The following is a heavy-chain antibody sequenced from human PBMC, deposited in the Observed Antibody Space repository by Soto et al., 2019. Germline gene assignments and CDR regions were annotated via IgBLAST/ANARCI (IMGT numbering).Heavy chain of an antibody. CDR2: IGGTDGDSDGVP. J-gene: IGHJ3*01. CDR1: GFILNNYA. CDR3: VKRGRNWGAFAF. D-gene: IGHD7-27*01. Sequence: VQLLESGGDFVQPGGSLRLSCVASGFILNNYAMSWVRQAPGKGLEWVSTIGGTDGDSDGVPWYEDSVKGRFTIPRDSSAHTLFLHMDNLRAEDSALYYCVKRGRNWGAFAFWGQGKTVVVSS. V-gene: IGHV3-23*01.